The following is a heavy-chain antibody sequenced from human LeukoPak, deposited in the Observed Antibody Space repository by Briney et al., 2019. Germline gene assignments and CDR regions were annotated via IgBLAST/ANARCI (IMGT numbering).Heavy chain of an antibody. CDR3: ARTGGGYCSSTSCYKSYYYYMDV. D-gene: IGHD2-2*02. J-gene: IGHJ6*03. Sequence: PGGSLRLSCAASGFTVSSNYMSWVRQAPGKGLEWVSVIYSGGSTYYADSVKGRFTISRDNSKNTLYLQMNSLRAEDTAVYYCARTGGGYCSSTSCYKSYYYYMDVWGKGTTVTVSS. CDR2: IYSGGST. CDR1: GFTVSSNY. V-gene: IGHV3-53*01.